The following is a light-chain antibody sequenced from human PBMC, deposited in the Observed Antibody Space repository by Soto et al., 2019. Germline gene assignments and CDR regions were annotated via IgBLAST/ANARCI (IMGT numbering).Light chain of an antibody. CDR3: QQRSNWPPNT. V-gene: IGKV3-11*01. CDR1: QSVGTY. J-gene: IGKJ2*01. CDR2: GAS. Sequence: EIVLTQSPATLSLSPGERATLSCRASQSVGTYLSWYQLKPGQAPRLLIYGASNRATGIPARFSGSGSGTDFTLTISSLEPEDFAVYYCQQRSNWPPNTFGQGTKLEIK.